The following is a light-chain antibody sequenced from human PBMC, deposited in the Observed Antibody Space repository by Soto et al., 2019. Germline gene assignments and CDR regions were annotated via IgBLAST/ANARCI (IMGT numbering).Light chain of an antibody. CDR3: KQYHSYWT. J-gene: IGKJ1*01. CDR1: QNIRSR. CDR2: DAS. V-gene: IGKV1-5*01. Sequence: DIHMTQSPSTLSASVGDRVTITCRASQNIRSRLAWFQQKPGKAPKLLIYDASSLESGVQQRFSGSGSGTDFTLTIRSLQTDDFSTYYCKQYHSYWTFGQGTKVDI.